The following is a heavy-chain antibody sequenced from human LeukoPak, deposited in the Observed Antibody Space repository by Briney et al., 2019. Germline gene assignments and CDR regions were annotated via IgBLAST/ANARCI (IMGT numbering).Heavy chain of an antibody. Sequence: SETLSLTCTVSGGSISSYYWSWIRRPPGKGLEWIGDIYYSGSTNYNPSLKSRVTISVDTSKNQFSLKLSSVTAADTAVYYCANLRYFDWLEDNWFDPWGQGTLVTLSS. J-gene: IGHJ5*02. V-gene: IGHV4-59*01. CDR1: GGSISSYY. D-gene: IGHD3-9*01. CDR2: IYYSGST. CDR3: ANLRYFDWLEDNWFDP.